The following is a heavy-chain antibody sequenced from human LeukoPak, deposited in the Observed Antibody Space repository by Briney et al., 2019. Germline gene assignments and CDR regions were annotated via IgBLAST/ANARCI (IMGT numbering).Heavy chain of an antibody. Sequence: GGSLRLSCAASGFTFSSYAMSWVRQAPGKGLEWVSAISGSGGSTYYADSVKGRFTISKDNSKNTLYLQMNSLRAEDTAVYYCAKDGEYQLLSFDYWGQGTLVTVSS. CDR3: AKDGEYQLLSFDY. CDR1: GFTFSSYA. J-gene: IGHJ4*02. D-gene: IGHD2-2*01. CDR2: ISGSGGST. V-gene: IGHV3-23*01.